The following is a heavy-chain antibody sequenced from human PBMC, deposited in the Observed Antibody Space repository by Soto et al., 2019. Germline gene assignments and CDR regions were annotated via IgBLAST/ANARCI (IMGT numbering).Heavy chain of an antibody. J-gene: IGHJ4*02. Sequence: PSETLSLTCTVSGGSFSSYYWSWIRQPPGKGLEWIGYLYYTGSIIYNPSLKSRVTMSVYMAMKQFSLKLNSVTAADTAVYYCARTTTLENYFDYWGQGTLVTVSS. CDR3: ARTTTLENYFDY. D-gene: IGHD2-15*01. V-gene: IGHV4-59*01. CDR2: LYYTGSI. CDR1: GGSFSSYY.